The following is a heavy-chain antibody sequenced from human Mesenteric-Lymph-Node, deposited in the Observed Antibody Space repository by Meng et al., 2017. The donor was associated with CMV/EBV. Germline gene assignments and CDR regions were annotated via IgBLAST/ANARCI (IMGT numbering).Heavy chain of an antibody. Sequence: GESLKISCAASGFTFSSYAMHWVRQAPGKGLEWVAVISYDGSNKYYADSVKGRFTISRDNSKNTLYLQMNSLRAEDTAVYYCGRGGQSSSRSSLPNWGQGTLVTVSS. CDR1: GFTFSSYA. CDR3: GRGGQSSSRSSLPN. V-gene: IGHV3-30*04. J-gene: IGHJ4*02. D-gene: IGHD6-13*01. CDR2: ISYDGSNK.